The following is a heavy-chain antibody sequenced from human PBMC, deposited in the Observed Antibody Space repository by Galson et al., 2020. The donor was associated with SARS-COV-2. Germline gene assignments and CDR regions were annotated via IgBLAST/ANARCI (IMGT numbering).Heavy chain of an antibody. D-gene: IGHD6-13*01. J-gene: IGHJ2*01. V-gene: IGHV3-21*01. CDR2: MSSSGTKI. CDR3: ARAVGTAAFYYWYFDL. CDR1: GLTFNKYT. Sequence: KIGESMKISCAASGLTFNKYTMNWVRQSPGKGPEWLSSMSSSGTKIFYAASESGRFTISRDDARNSLYLQMNSLSAGDTAVYYCARAVGTAAFYYWYFDLWGRGTLVTVSS.